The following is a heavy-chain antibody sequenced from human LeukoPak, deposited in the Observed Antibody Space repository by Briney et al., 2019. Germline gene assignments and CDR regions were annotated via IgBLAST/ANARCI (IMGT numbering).Heavy chain of an antibody. CDR3: AAMVY. J-gene: IGHJ4*02. CDR2: ISYDGSNK. Sequence: GGSLRLSCAASGFTFSSYAMHWVRQAPGKGLEWVAVISYDGSNKYYADSVKGRFTISRDNSKNTLYLQMNSLGAEDTAVYYCAAMVYWGQGTLVTVSS. CDR1: GFTFSSYA. D-gene: IGHD5-18*01. V-gene: IGHV3-30-3*01.